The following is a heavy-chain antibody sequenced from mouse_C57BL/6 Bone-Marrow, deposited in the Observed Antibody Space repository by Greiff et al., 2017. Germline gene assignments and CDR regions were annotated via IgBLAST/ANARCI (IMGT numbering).Heavy chain of an antibody. CDR2: IYPGDGDT. V-gene: IGHV1-82*01. CDR1: GYAFSSSW. CDR3: ERSGYSIYHFAE. D-gene: IGHD2-5*01. J-gene: IGHJ3*01. Sequence: VQLQQSGPELVKPGASVTISCKASGYAFSSSWMTWVKQRPGKGLEWIGRIYPGDGDTNYNGKFKGKATLTADKSSSTAYMQLRSLTSEDSAVYFCERSGYSIYHFAEWGKGTLVTVSA.